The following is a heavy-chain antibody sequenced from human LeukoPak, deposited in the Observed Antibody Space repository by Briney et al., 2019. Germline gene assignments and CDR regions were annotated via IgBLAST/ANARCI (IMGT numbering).Heavy chain of an antibody. V-gene: IGHV1-3*01. CDR2: INGGSGNT. D-gene: IGHD3-22*01. J-gene: IGHJ4*02. Sequence: ASVKVSCKASGYTFTDYTMHWLRQAPGQRLDWMGWINGGSGNTKYSPELQGRVTITRDTSASTAYMELSSLRSEDTAVYYCANPRYDSSGYYYVDWGQGTLVTVSS. CDR3: ANPRYDSSGYYYVD. CDR1: GYTFTDYT.